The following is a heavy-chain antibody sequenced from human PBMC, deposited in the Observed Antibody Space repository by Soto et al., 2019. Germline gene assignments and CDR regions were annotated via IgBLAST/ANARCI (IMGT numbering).Heavy chain of an antibody. V-gene: IGHV1-3*01. CDR1: GYTFTSYA. Sequence: ASVKVSCKASGYTFTSYAMHWVRQAPGQRLEWMGWINANNGNTKYSQKFQGRVTITRDTSVSTAYMELSRLRSDDTAVYYCARDFGGSYLINWFDPWGQGTLVTVSS. CDR3: ARDFGGSYLINWFDP. J-gene: IGHJ5*02. CDR2: INANNGNT. D-gene: IGHD1-26*01.